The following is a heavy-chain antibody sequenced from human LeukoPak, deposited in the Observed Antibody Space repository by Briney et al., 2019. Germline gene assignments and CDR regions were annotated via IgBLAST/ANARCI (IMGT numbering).Heavy chain of an antibody. CDR3: ATVRSSGWFPSPNYYYYGMDV. CDR1: GYTLTELS. Sequence: ASVTVSCKVSGYTLTELSMHWVRQAPGKGLEGMGGFDPEDGETIYAQKFQGRVTMTEDTSTDTAYMELSSLRSEDTAVYYCATVRSSGWFPSPNYYYYGMDVWGQGTTVTVSS. V-gene: IGHV1-24*01. CDR2: FDPEDGET. J-gene: IGHJ6*02. D-gene: IGHD6-19*01.